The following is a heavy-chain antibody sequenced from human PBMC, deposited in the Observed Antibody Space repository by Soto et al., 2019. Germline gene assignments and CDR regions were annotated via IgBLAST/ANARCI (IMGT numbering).Heavy chain of an antibody. CDR2: INHSGST. Sequence: LSLTFAVYGGSFSGYYWSWIRQPPGKGLEWIGEINHSGSTNYNPSLKSRVTISVDASKNQFSLKLSSVTAADTAVYYCARIKSYCGGTRSSRNWFDPWGPGTMVTVYS. CDR1: GGSFSGYY. J-gene: IGHJ5*02. CDR3: ARIKSYCGGTRSSRNWFDP. V-gene: IGHV4-34*01. D-gene: IGHD2-21*01.